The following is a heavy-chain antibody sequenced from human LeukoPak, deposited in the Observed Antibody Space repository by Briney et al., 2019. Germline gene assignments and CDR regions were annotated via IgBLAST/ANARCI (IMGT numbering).Heavy chain of an antibody. Sequence: GGSLRLSCEVSGFTFSSYGMHWVRQAPGKGLEWVAVVSYDGSNKYYVDSVKGRFTISRDNSKNTLYLQMNSLRAEDTAVYYCAKEDYYGSGSYPNYWGQGTLVTVSS. CDR3: AKEDYYGSGSYPNY. CDR1: GFTFSSYG. J-gene: IGHJ4*02. D-gene: IGHD3-10*01. CDR2: VSYDGSNK. V-gene: IGHV3-30*18.